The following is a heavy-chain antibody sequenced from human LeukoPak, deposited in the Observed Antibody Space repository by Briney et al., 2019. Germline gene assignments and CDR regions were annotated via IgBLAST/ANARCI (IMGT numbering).Heavy chain of an antibody. CDR2: ISYDGSNK. J-gene: IGHJ4*02. Sequence: PGGSLRLSCAASGFTFSSYAMHWVRQAPGKGLEWVAVISYDGSNKYYADSVKRRFTISRDNSKNTLYLQMNSLRAEDTAVYYCARERGADYWGQGTLVTVSS. CDR3: ARERGADY. CDR1: GFTFSSYA. D-gene: IGHD1-26*01. V-gene: IGHV3-30-3*01.